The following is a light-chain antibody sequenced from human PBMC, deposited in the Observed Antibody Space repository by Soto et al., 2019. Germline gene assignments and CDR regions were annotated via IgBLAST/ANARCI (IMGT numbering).Light chain of an antibody. V-gene: IGLV2-23*02. J-gene: IGLJ2*01. CDR2: EVS. CDR1: SSDIGSYNL. CDR3: CSYAGRGTLV. Sequence: QSALTKPASVSGSPGQSITISCTGSSSDIGSYNLVSWYQQHPGKAPKFMIYEVSKRPSGVSNRFSGSKSGNTASLTISGLQAEDEADYYCCSYAGRGTLVFGGGTKLTVL.